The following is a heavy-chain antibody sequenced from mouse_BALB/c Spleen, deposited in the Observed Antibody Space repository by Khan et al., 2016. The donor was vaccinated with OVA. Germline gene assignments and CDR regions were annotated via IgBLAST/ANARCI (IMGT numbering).Heavy chain of an antibody. J-gene: IGHJ4*01. CDR3: ARQPYYHYNIMDY. CDR1: GFSLTNYG. Sequence: QVQLKESGPGLVAPSQSLSITFTISGFSLTNYGVHWVRQPPGKGLEWLVVIWHDGSTTYNSALKSRLTISKDNSKSQVFLKMNSLQTDDTAMYFCARQPYYHYNIMDYWGQGTSVTVSS. V-gene: IGHV2-6-1*01. D-gene: IGHD2-10*01. CDR2: IWHDGST.